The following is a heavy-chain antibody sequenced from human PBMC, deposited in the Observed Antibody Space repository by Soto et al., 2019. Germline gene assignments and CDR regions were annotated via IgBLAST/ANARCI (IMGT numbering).Heavy chain of an antibody. V-gene: IGHV1-18*01. Sequence: ASVKVSCKASGYIFINYGVTWVRQAPGQGLEWMGWISGYNGNTKYADKLQGRVTMTTDTSTTTAYMELRSLRSDDTAVYYCARDEVPAANWLDRWGQGTLVTVSS. CDR1: GYIFINYG. CDR3: ARDEVPAANWLDR. CDR2: ISGYNGNT. J-gene: IGHJ5*02. D-gene: IGHD2-2*01.